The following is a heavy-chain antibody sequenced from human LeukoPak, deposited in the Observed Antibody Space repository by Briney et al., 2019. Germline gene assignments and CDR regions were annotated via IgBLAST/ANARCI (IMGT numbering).Heavy chain of an antibody. CDR1: GGSIRSSSYY. D-gene: IGHD3-10*01. CDR3: ARHRRRRGSGSYYGGGFDY. CDR2: ISHSGST. V-gene: IGHV4-39*01. Sequence: PSETLSLTCTVSGGSIRSSSYYWGWIRQPPGKGLEWIGEISHSGSTNYNPSLKSRVTISVDTSKNQFSLKLSSVTAADTAVYYCARHRRRRGSGSYYGGGFDYWGQGTLVTVSS. J-gene: IGHJ4*02.